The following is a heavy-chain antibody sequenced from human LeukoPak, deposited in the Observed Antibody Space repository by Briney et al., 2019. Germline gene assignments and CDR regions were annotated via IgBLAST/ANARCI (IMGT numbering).Heavy chain of an antibody. CDR3: ARVYYDSSGYHTPFDY. Sequence: GESLKISCKGSGYSFTSYWIGWVRQMPGKGLERMGIIYPGDSDTRYSPSFQGQVTISADKSISTAYLQWSSLKASDTAMYYCARVYYDSSGYHTPFDYWGQGTLVTVSS. J-gene: IGHJ4*02. V-gene: IGHV5-51*01. CDR1: GYSFTSYW. D-gene: IGHD3-22*01. CDR2: IYPGDSDT.